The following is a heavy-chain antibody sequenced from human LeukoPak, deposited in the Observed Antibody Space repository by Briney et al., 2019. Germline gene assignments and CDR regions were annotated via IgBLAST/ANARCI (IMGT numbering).Heavy chain of an antibody. CDR3: ATDLGRESQTPFDY. V-gene: IGHV1-69-2*01. Sequence: ATVKISCKVSGYTFTDYYMHWVQQAPGKGLEWMGLVDPEDGETIYAEKFQGRVTITADTPTDTAYMELSSLRSEDTAVYYCATDLGRESQTPFDYWGQGTLVTVSS. CDR2: VDPEDGET. CDR1: GYTFTDYY. D-gene: IGHD3-10*01. J-gene: IGHJ4*02.